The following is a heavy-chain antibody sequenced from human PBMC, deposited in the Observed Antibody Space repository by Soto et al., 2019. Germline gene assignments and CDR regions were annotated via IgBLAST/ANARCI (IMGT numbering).Heavy chain of an antibody. CDR2: ISYDGSNK. CDR1: GFTFSSYG. V-gene: IGHV3-30*18. CDR3: AKVGFSGSSTYYYYYGMDV. J-gene: IGHJ6*02. Sequence: PGGSLRLSCAASGFTFSSYGMHWVRQAPGKGLEWVAVISYDGSNKYYADSVKGRFTISRDNSKNTLYLQMNSLRAEDTAVYYCAKVGFSGSSTYYYYYGMDVWGQGTTVTVSS. D-gene: IGHD1-26*01.